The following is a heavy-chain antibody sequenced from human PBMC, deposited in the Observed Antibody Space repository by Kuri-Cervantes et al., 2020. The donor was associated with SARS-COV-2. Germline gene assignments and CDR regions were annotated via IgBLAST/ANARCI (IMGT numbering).Heavy chain of an antibody. Sequence: SQTLSLTCAVSGYSISSGYYWGWIRQPPGKGLEWIGSIYHSGSTYYNPSLKSRVTISVDTSKNQFSLKLSSVTAADTAVYYCARTYDTVTGDAFDIWDQGTMVTVSS. V-gene: IGHV4-38-2*01. D-gene: IGHD4-11*01. CDR2: IYHSGST. CDR1: GYSISSGYY. J-gene: IGHJ3*02. CDR3: ARTYDTVTGDAFDI.